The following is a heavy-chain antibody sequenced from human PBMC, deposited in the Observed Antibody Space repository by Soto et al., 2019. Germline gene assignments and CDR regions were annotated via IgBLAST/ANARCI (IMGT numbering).Heavy chain of an antibody. Sequence: PSETLSLTCTVSGGSISSYYWSWIRQPPGKGLEWIGYIYYSGSTNYNPSLKSRVTISVDTSKNQFSLKLSSVTAADTAVYYCARDRGSHNWFDPWGRGTLVTVSS. CDR1: GGSISSYY. J-gene: IGHJ5*02. D-gene: IGHD1-26*01. CDR3: ARDRGSHNWFDP. CDR2: IYYSGST. V-gene: IGHV4-59*01.